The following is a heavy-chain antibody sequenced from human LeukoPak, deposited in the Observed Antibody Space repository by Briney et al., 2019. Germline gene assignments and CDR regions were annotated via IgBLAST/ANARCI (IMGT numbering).Heavy chain of an antibody. D-gene: IGHD6-19*01. CDR3: VKNDGWFHLAQ. Sequence: GGSLRLSCAVSGFNFRDHWMDWVRQAPGKGLQWVGHIKNDGSETYYLDSLKGRFSISRGNTNNALYLQMNSLRVEDTAVYYCVKNDGWFHLAQWGQGTLVTVSS. J-gene: IGHJ4*02. CDR1: GFNFRDHW. CDR2: IKNDGSET. V-gene: IGHV3-7*03.